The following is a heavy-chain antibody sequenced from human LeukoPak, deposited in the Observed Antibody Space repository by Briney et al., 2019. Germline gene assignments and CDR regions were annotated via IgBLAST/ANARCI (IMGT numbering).Heavy chain of an antibody. J-gene: IGHJ3*02. CDR3: AREDTGVAFDI. CDR2: ISGSGIK. CDR1: RFTFSSYE. D-gene: IGHD2-8*01. Sequence: GGSLRLSCAGSRFTFSSYEMNWVRQAPGKGLEWVSYISGSGIKHYADSVKGRFTISRDNAKNSLYLQMNSLRVEDTAVYYCAREDTGVAFDIWGQGTTVSV. V-gene: IGHV3-48*03.